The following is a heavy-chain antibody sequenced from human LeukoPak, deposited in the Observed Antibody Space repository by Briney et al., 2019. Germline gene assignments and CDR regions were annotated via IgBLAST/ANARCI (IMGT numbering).Heavy chain of an antibody. CDR1: GYTFTSYA. CDR3: ARDLGLLWFGEWGNWFDP. V-gene: IGHV1-3*01. J-gene: IGHJ5*02. CDR2: INAGNGNT. D-gene: IGHD3-10*01. Sequence: ASVKVSCKASGYTFTSYAMHWVRQAPGQRLEWMGWINAGNGNTKYSQKFQGGVTITRDTSASTAYMELSSLRSEDTAVYYCARDLGLLWFGEWGNWFDPWGQGTLVTVSS.